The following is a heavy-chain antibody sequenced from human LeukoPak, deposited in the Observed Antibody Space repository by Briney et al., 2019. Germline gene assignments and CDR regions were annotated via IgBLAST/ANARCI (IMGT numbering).Heavy chain of an antibody. J-gene: IGHJ3*02. CDR3: AHRPNGGGSYWGNAFDI. V-gene: IGHV2-5*02. CDR1: GFSLSTSGVG. D-gene: IGHD1-26*01. Sequence: SGPTLVNPTQTLTLTCTFSGFSLSTSGVGVGWIRQPPGKALEWLALIYWDDDKRYSPSLKSRLTITKDTSKNQVVLTMTNMDPVDTATYYCAHRPNGGGSYWGNAFDIWGQGTMVTVSS. CDR2: IYWDDDK.